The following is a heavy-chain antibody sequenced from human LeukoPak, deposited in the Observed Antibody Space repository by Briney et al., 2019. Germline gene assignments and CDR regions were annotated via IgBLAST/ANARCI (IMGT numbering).Heavy chain of an antibody. V-gene: IGHV4-59*08. J-gene: IGHJ5*02. CDR2: IYSNGNI. CDR3: AGLHFASAEEFDP. CDR1: GTSIRGHY. D-gene: IGHD1-14*01. Sequence: SEPLSLTCTVAGTSIRGHYWSWIRQPTGKGLEWIGYIYSNGNILYNPFLKSRVTLSVDTFNNQFSLSLNFVTAADTAVYYCAGLHFASAEEFDPWGQGTLVTVSS.